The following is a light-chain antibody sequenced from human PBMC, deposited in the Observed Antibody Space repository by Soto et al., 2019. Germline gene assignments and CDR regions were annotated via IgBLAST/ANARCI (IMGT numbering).Light chain of an antibody. V-gene: IGLV2-14*01. Sequence: QSALTQPASVSGSPGQSITISCTGTSSDVGGYNYVSWYQQHPGKAPKFMIYDVSNRPSGVSTRFSGSKSGNTASLTISGLQAEDEAEYYCNSYTTSNTRQIVFGTGTKLTVL. CDR3: NSYTTSNTRQIV. J-gene: IGLJ1*01. CDR2: DVS. CDR1: SSDVGGYNY.